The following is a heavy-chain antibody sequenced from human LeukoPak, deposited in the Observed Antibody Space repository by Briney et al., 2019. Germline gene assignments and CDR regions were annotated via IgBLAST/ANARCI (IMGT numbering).Heavy chain of an antibody. CDR2: IWYDGSNK. CDR3: ASQEAMVRGVILYYFDY. V-gene: IGHV3-33*01. CDR1: GFTFSSYG. J-gene: IGHJ4*02. D-gene: IGHD3-10*01. Sequence: PGGSLRLSCAASGFTFSSYGMHWVRQAPGKGLEWVAVIWYDGSNKYYADSVKGRFTISRDNSKNTLYLQMNSLRAEDTAVYYCASQEAMVRGVILYYFDYWGQGTLVTVSS.